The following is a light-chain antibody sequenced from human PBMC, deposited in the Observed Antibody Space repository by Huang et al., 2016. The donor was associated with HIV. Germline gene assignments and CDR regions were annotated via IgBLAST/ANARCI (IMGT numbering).Light chain of an antibody. CDR2: SAS. V-gene: IGKV3-15*01. CDR1: QSVKSN. J-gene: IGKJ1*01. Sequence: EIVMTQSQATLSVSPGERATLSCRASQSVKSNLAWYQQKPGQAPRLLIYSASTRATGIPARFSCSGSGTEVTLTISSLQSEDCAVYYCQQYNDWPPWTFGQGTKVEIK. CDR3: QQYNDWPPWT.